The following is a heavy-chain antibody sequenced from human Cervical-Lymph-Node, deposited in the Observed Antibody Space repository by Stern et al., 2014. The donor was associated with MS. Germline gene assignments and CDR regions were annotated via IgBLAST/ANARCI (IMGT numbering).Heavy chain of an antibody. Sequence: VQLVQSGAGVIQPGASLRLSCTASGFTVSRAYMTWVRQAPGTGLEWVSLITNVGSTFYTTSVKGRFTISRDDSKNTVYLHMTSLRAEDTAMYYCARDTSSPERSDWWGQGTLVTVSS. CDR1: GFTVSRAY. V-gene: IGHV3-53*01. D-gene: IGHD1-1*01. CDR2: ITNVGST. J-gene: IGHJ4*02. CDR3: ARDTSSPERSDW.